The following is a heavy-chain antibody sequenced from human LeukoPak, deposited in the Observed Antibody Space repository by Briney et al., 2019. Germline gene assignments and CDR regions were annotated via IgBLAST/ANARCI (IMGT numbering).Heavy chain of an antibody. V-gene: IGHV5-51*01. CDR3: ARLNDGFDI. Sequence: GESLKISCEASGYSFTTHWIGWVRQMPGKGLEWMGIIYPGDSDTRYSPSFQGQVTITADKSISTAYLQWSSLKASDTAMYYCARLNDGFDIWGQGAMVIVSS. J-gene: IGHJ3*02. CDR2: IYPGDSDT. CDR1: GYSFTTHW.